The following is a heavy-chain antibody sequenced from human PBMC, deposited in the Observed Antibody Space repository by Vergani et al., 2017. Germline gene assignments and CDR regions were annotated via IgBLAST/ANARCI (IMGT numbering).Heavy chain of an antibody. CDR3: AGQSGTSLYYYYALDV. CDR1: GYTFTNYY. CDR2: ISISSTYT. Sequence: QVQLVQSGAEMKKPGASVKASCKASGYTFTNYYMSWIRQAPGKGLEWVAYISISSTYTNYADSVKGRFTISRDNTENSLSLQMNSLRAEDTAVYYCAGQSGTSLYYYYALDVWGQGTTATVSS. J-gene: IGHJ6*02. V-gene: IGHV3-11*06. D-gene: IGHD1-7*01.